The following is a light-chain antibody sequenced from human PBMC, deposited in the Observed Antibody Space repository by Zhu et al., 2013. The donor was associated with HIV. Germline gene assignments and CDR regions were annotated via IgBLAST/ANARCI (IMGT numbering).Light chain of an antibody. CDR1: RSVSNTY. Sequence: EIVMTQSPGTLSLSPGESATLSCRASRSVSNTYLAWYQQKPGQSPRLLIYGASTRATGIPDRFSGSGSGTDFTLTITRLEPEDFAVYYCQQYGNSPRTFGQGTKVEIK. CDR3: QQYGNSPRT. CDR2: GAS. J-gene: IGKJ1*01. V-gene: IGKV3-20*01.